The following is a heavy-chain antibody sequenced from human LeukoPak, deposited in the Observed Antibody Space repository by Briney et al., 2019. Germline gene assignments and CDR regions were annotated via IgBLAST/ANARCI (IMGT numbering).Heavy chain of an antibody. Sequence: SQTLSLTCSVSGDSISSDGYYWTWIRQHPGKGLEWIGYMYHSGSTYYNPSLKSRVTISVDTSKNQFPMKLTSVTAADTAVYYCARVSGPGTKSRAVWWFDPWGQGTLVTVSS. V-gene: IGHV4-31*03. CDR3: ARVSGPGTKSRAVWWFDP. D-gene: IGHD3-16*01. CDR2: MYHSGST. CDR1: GDSISSDGYY. J-gene: IGHJ5*02.